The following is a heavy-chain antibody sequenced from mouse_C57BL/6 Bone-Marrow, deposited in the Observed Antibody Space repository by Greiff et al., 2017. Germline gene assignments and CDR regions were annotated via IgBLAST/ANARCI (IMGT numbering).Heavy chain of an antibody. CDR2: ISDGGSYT. CDR1: GFTFSSYA. J-gene: IGHJ2*01. V-gene: IGHV5-4*01. CDR3: ARDRGQLRLNYFDY. Sequence: EVKVEESGGGLVKPGGSLKLSCAASGFTFSSYAMSWVRQTPEKRLEWVATISDGGSYTYYPDNVQGRFTISRDNAKNNLYLQMSHLKSEDTAMYYCARDRGQLRLNYFDYWGQGTTLTVSS. D-gene: IGHD3-2*02.